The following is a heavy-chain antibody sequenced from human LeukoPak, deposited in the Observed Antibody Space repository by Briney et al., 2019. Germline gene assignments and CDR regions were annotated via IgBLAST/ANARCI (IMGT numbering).Heavy chain of an antibody. V-gene: IGHV4-39*01. CDR3: ARRRYDHYYGMDV. CDR2: IYYSGST. D-gene: IGHD1-1*01. CDR1: GGSISSYY. Sequence: SETLSLTCTVSGGSISSYYWGWIRQPPGKGLEWIGSIYYSGSTYYNPSLKSRVTISVDTSKNQFSLKLSSVTAADTAVYYCARRRYDHYYGMDVWGQGTTVTVSS. J-gene: IGHJ6*02.